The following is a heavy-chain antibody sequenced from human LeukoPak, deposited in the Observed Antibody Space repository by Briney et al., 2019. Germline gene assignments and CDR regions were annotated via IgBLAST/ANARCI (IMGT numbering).Heavy chain of an antibody. D-gene: IGHD6-13*01. CDR2: INHSGST. Sequence: SESLSLTCTVSGGSISSYYWSWVRQPPGKGLEWGGEINHSGSTNYNPSLKSRVTISVDTSKNQFSLKLSSVSAANTAVYYCERASYSGSWYGYYFDYWGQGTLVTVPS. CDR1: GGSISSYY. CDR3: ERASYSGSWYGYYFDY. V-gene: IGHV4-34*01. J-gene: IGHJ4*02.